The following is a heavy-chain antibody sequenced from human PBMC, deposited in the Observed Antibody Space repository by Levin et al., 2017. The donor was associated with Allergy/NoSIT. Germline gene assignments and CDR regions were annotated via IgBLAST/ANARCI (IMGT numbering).Heavy chain of an antibody. CDR3: AKGLHDTHISFLIHF. D-gene: IGHD3-9*01. V-gene: IGHV3-30*18. J-gene: IGHJ4*02. CDR1: GFTFSNYG. CDR2: ISDDGSID. Sequence: GESLKISCAASGFTFSNYGMHWVRQAPGKGLEWVAVISDDGSIDKYGDPVEGRFTISRDNSKNTLYLQLDSLRLEDTAVYFCAKGLHDTHISFLIHFCGQGTLVTVSS.